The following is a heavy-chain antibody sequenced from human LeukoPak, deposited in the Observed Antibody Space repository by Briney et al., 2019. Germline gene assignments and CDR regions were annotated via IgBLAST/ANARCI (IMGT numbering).Heavy chain of an antibody. CDR1: GFTLTSYG. Sequence: PGRSLRLSCAASGFTLTSYGMHWVRQAPGKGLEWVAIIWYDGTNKYYADSVKGRFTISRDNSKNTLYLQMNSLRAEDTAVYYCARDGDGYINDAFDIWGQGTMVTVSS. J-gene: IGHJ3*02. V-gene: IGHV3-33*01. CDR2: IWYDGTNK. CDR3: ARDGDGYINDAFDI. D-gene: IGHD5-24*01.